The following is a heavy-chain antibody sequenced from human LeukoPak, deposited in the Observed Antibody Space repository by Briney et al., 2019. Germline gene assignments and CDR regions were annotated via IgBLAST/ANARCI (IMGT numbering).Heavy chain of an antibody. J-gene: IGHJ4*02. V-gene: IGHV1-69*04. CDR1: GGTFSSYA. CDR3: AREGSMGLTGTYHFDY. D-gene: IGHD1-7*01. CDR2: IIPIFGIA. Sequence: SVKVSCKASGGTFSSYAISWARQAPGQGLEWMGRIIPIFGIANYAQKFQGRVTITADKSTSTAYMELSSLRSEDTAVYYCAREGSMGLTGTYHFDYWGQGTLVTVSS.